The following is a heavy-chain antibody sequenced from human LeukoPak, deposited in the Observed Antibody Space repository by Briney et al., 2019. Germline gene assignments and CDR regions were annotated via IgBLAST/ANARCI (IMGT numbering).Heavy chain of an antibody. Sequence: SETLSLTCAVSGGSINSHYWGWIRHPPGKGLQWIGDIYYTGKNNYNPSLKSRVTISLDTSKDHLSLNLTSVVAADTAIYYCVRRDTGWNYFDYWGQGILVTVSS. CDR1: GGSINSHY. J-gene: IGHJ4*02. D-gene: IGHD6-19*01. V-gene: IGHV4-59*08. CDR3: VRRDTGWNYFDY. CDR2: IYYTGKN.